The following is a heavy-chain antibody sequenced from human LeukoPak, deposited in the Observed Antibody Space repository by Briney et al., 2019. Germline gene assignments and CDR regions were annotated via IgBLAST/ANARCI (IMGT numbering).Heavy chain of an antibody. Sequence: GGSLRLSCAASGFTFSSYSMNWVRQAPGKGLEWVSYISGSSTRYYADSVKGRFTISRDNAKNSLYLQMNSLRAEDTSVYYCARYGDYGDFDSWGQGTMVTVSS. V-gene: IGHV3-48*01. J-gene: IGHJ3*02. CDR1: GFTFSSYS. D-gene: IGHD4-17*01. CDR2: ISGSSTR. CDR3: ARYGDYGDFDS.